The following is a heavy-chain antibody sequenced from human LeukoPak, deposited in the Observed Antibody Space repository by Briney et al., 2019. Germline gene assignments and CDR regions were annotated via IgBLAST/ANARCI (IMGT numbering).Heavy chain of an antibody. D-gene: IGHD3-16*01. J-gene: IGHJ4*02. Sequence: GGSLRLSCAASGFTFSDAWMSWVRQAPGEGLEWVGRIKRKRDGGTTDYAAPVKDRFTISRDDSKTTLYLQMNSLKIEDTAVYSCRGSRGATNDFWGQGVLVTVSS. V-gene: IGHV3-15*01. CDR2: IKRKRDGGTT. CDR3: RGSRGATNDF. CDR1: GFTFSDAW.